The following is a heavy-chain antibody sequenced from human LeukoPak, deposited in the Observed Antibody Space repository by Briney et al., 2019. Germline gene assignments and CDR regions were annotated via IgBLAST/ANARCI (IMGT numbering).Heavy chain of an antibody. CDR2: IYYSGST. J-gene: IGHJ6*02. V-gene: IGHV4-39*01. CDR1: GGSISSSSYY. Sequence: SETLSLTCTVSGGSISSSSYYWGWIRQPPGKGLEWIGSIYYSGSTYYNPSLKSRVTISVDTSKNQFSLKLSSVTAADTAVYYCARSVVVPAALRYYYYYYGMDVWGQGTTVTVSS. D-gene: IGHD2-2*01. CDR3: ARSVVVPAALRYYYYYYGMDV.